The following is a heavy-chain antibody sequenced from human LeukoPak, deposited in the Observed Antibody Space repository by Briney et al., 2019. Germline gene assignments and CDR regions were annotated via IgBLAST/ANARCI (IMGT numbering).Heavy chain of an antibody. J-gene: IGHJ4*02. V-gene: IGHV4-61*01. Sequence: SETLSLTCTVSSGSVNSGSYYWNWVRQPPGKGLEWIGYIYYSGSTNYNPSLKSRVTISVDTAKNQLSLKLSSVTAADTAVYYCARRAGYTSSWYEYWGQGTLVTVSS. CDR3: ARRAGYTSSWYEY. CDR1: SGSVNSGSYY. D-gene: IGHD6-13*01. CDR2: IYYSGST.